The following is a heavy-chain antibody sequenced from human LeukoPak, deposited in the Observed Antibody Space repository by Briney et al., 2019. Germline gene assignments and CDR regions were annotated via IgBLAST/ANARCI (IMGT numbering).Heavy chain of an antibody. CDR3: ARGINTNYYDSSGYTLDY. J-gene: IGHJ4*02. CDR1: GGSISSYY. V-gene: IGHV4-4*07. Sequence: SETLSLTCTVSGGSISSYYWSWIRQPAGKGLEWIGRIYTSGSTNYNPSLKSRVTISVDTSKNQFSLKLSSVTAADTAVYYCARGINTNYYDSSGYTLDYWGQGTLVTVSS. D-gene: IGHD3-22*01. CDR2: IYTSGST.